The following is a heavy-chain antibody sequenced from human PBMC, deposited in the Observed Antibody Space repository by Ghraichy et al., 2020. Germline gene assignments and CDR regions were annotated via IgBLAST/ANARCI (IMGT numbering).Heavy chain of an antibody. D-gene: IGHD1-26*01. J-gene: IGHJ4*02. CDR2: ICSSGST. CDR3: ARSTGSDFY. CDR1: GGSIYSGGFC. Sequence: GSLSLTCTVSGGSIYSGGFCWNWIRQPPGVGLEWIGSICSSGSTYYNPSVNSRVSISVGTSKNQFSLKQTSVSAADTAVYYCARSTGSDFYWGPGILVTVSP. V-gene: IGHV4-39*01.